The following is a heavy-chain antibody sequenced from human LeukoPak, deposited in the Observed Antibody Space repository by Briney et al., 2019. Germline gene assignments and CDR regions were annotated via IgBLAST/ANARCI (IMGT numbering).Heavy chain of an antibody. J-gene: IGHJ4*02. V-gene: IGHV3-30-3*01. D-gene: IGHD1-26*01. CDR2: ISYDGSNK. CDR3: AKDRYSGSYYLDY. CDR1: GFTFSSYA. Sequence: GGSLRLSCAASGFTFSSYAMHWVRQAPGKGLEWVAVISYDGSNKYYADSVKGRFTISRDNSKNTLYLQINSLRAEDTAVYYCAKDRYSGSYYLDYWGQGTLVTVSS.